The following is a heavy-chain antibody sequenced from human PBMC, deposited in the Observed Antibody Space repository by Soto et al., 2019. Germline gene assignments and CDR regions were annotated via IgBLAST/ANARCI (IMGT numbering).Heavy chain of an antibody. Sequence: QVQLVESGGGVVQSGTSLRLSCEASGMKFSSYGMHWVRQAPGKGLEWVAVIWFDGFKKYYVDSVKGRFTISRDNSNNTLYLQMNSLRAEDTGVYYCARELLYGTGSRNFHYYGMDVWGQGTTVTVSS. J-gene: IGHJ6*02. CDR1: GMKFSSYG. D-gene: IGHD3-10*01. V-gene: IGHV3-33*01. CDR2: IWFDGFKK. CDR3: ARELLYGTGSRNFHYYGMDV.